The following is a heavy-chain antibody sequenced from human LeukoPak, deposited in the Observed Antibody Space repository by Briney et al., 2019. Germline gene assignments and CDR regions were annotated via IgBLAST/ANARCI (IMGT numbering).Heavy chain of an antibody. CDR2: INGDGCST. CDR3: ARGGVAGTFDY. J-gene: IGHJ4*02. D-gene: IGHD6-19*01. Sequence: PGGSLRLSCAASGFTFSNYWMLWVRQAPGKGLVWVSRINGDGCSTAYADSVKGRFTISRDNAKNALYLQMNRLRADDTAVYYCARGGVAGTFDYWGQGTLVTVSS. CDR1: GFTFSNYW. V-gene: IGHV3-74*01.